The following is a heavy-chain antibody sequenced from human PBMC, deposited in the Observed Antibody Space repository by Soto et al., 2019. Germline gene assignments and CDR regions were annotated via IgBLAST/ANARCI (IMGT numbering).Heavy chain of an antibody. CDR1: GGSVSSGSYY. CDR3: AREYSRSSSFDC. J-gene: IGHJ4*02. CDR2: IYYSGST. Sequence: SETLSLTCTVSGGSVSSGSYYWSWIRQPPGKGLEWIGYIYYSGSTNYNPSLKSRVTISVDTSKNQFSLKLSSVTAADTAVYYCAREYSRSSSFDCWGQGTLVTVSS. D-gene: IGHD6-13*01. V-gene: IGHV4-61*01.